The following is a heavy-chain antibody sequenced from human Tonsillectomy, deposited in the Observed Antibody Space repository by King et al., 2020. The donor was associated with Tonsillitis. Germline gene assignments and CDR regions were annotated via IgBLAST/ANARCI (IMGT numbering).Heavy chain of an antibody. Sequence: VQLVESGGGLVQPGGSLRLSCAASGFTFSNYAMSWVRQAPGKGLEWVSGIRGSGGRTYYADPEKGRFTISRDNSRSTLYLEMNSPRAEDTAIYFCAKDVSAHTITIFVAGGAFDIWGQGTMVTVSS. CDR3: AKDVSAHTITIFVAGGAFDI. D-gene: IGHD3-9*01. CDR2: IRGSGGRT. V-gene: IGHV3-23*04. J-gene: IGHJ3*02. CDR1: GFTFSNYA.